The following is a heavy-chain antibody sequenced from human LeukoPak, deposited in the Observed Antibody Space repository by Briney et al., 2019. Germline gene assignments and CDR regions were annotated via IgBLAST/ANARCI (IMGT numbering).Heavy chain of an antibody. V-gene: IGHV4-31*03. CDR1: GASFSSGDQY. Sequence: SQTLSLTCTASGASFSSGDQYRNWIRQSPGKGLEWIGSIHPSGRLYNNPSLASRVTISIDTSKNQFSLNLNSVTAADTAVYFCSRGLDSRKLGYWGQGTLVTVSS. CDR2: IHPSGRL. J-gene: IGHJ4*02. D-gene: IGHD3-22*01. CDR3: SRGLDSRKLGY.